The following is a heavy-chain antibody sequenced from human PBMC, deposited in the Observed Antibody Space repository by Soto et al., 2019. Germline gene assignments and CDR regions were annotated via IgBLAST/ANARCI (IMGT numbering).Heavy chain of an antibody. D-gene: IGHD1-1*01. CDR1: GYNFAGYW. J-gene: IGHJ4*02. Sequence: PGESLKISCKGSGYNFAGYWIAWVRQMPGKGLELMGIIYPSDSDTRYSPSFQGQVTISADKSISSAYLQWSSLRASDTAMYYCARGGASTRTFDYWGQGTPVTVSS. CDR3: ARGGASTRTFDY. V-gene: IGHV5-51*01. CDR2: IYPSDSDT.